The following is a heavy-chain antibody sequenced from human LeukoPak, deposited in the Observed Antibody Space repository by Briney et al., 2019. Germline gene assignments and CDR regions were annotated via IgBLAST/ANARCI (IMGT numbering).Heavy chain of an antibody. CDR2: ISGSGGRT. CDR3: AKDDHFDY. CDR1: GFTFSSYA. Sequence: GGSLRLSCAASGFTFSSYAMSWVRQAPGKGLEWVSTISGSGGRTYYADSVKGRFTISRDNSKNTLHLQMNSLRAEDTAIYYCAKDDHFDYWGQGTLVTVSS. J-gene: IGHJ4*02. V-gene: IGHV3-23*01.